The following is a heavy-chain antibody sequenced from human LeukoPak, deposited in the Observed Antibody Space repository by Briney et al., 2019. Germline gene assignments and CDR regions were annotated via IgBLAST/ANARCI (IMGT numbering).Heavy chain of an antibody. CDR3: ARVYYHGVDV. CDR2: ITSSSNTI. Sequence: GGSLRLSCSASGFTFSTYSMNWVRQAPGKGLEWVSYITSSSNTIYYADSVKGRFTISRDNAKNSLYLQMNSLRAEDTAVYYCARVYYHGVDVWGQGTTVTVSS. V-gene: IGHV3-48*01. CDR1: GFTFSTYS. J-gene: IGHJ6*02.